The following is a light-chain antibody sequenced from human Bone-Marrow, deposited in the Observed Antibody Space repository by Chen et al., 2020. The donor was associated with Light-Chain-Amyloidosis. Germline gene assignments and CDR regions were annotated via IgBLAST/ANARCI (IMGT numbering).Light chain of an antibody. V-gene: IGLV3-25*03. Sequence: SYELTQPPSVSVSPGQTARITCSGDDLPTKYAYWYQHKPGQAPVLVIHRDTKRPSGTSERFSGSSTGTTATLTIIGGQAEDEADYHCQSADSSGTYEVIFGGGTKLTVL. CDR1: DLPTKY. J-gene: IGLJ2*01. CDR2: RDT. CDR3: QSADSSGTYEVI.